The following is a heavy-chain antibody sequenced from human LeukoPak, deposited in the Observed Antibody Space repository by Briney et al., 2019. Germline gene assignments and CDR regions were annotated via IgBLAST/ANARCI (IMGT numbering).Heavy chain of an antibody. CDR2: IYYSGST. V-gene: IGHV4-59*01. Sequence: SETLSLTCAVYGGSFSGYYWSWIRQPPGKGLEWIGYIYYSGSTNYNPSLKSRVTISVDTSKNQFSLKLSSVTAADTAVYYCAGEVTRISYFQHWGQGTLVTVSS. D-gene: IGHD4-23*01. CDR3: AGEVTRISYFQH. J-gene: IGHJ1*01. CDR1: GGSFSGYY.